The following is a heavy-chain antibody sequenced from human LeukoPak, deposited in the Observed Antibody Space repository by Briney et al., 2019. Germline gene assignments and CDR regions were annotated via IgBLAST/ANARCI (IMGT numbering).Heavy chain of an antibody. CDR3: AKHHFYGDYIPVADSLNYFDY. Sequence: PGGSLRLSCAVSGFTFSSYAMSWVRQAPGKGREWVSSISGSAINTYYADSVKGRFTISRDNSKSTPYLQMNSLRAEDTAVYYCAKHHFYGDYIPVADSLNYFDYWGQGTLVTVSS. CDR2: ISGSAINT. CDR1: GFTFSSYA. J-gene: IGHJ4*02. D-gene: IGHD4-17*01. V-gene: IGHV3-23*01.